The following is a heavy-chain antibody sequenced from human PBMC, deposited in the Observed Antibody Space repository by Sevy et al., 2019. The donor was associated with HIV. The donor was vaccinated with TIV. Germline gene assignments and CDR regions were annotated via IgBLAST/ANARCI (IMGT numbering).Heavy chain of an antibody. CDR3: VRAIGAAGSY. D-gene: IGHD6-13*01. CDR1: GFTFSSYG. CDR2: TWYDGSTK. Sequence: GGCLRLSCAASGFTFSSYGMHWVRRAPGKGLEWVALTWYDGSTKFYADSVKGRFTISRDNAKNSVYLQMNSLRAEDAALYYCVRAIGAAGSYWGLGTLVTVSS. J-gene: IGHJ4*02. V-gene: IGHV3-33*01.